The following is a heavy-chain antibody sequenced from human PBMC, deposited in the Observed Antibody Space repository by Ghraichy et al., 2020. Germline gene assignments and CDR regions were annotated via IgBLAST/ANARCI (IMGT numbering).Heavy chain of an antibody. J-gene: IGHJ3*02. V-gene: IGHV3-30*04. CDR1: GFTFSSYA. CDR2: ISYDGSNK. Sequence: GGSLRLSCAASGFTFSSYAMHWVRQAPGKGLEWVAVISYDGSNKYYADSVKGRFTISRDNSKNTLYLQMNSLRAEDTAVYYCGGSSGLRDVFDSWGQGTMPNLPS. CDR3: GGSSGLRDVFDS. D-gene: IGHD6-19*01.